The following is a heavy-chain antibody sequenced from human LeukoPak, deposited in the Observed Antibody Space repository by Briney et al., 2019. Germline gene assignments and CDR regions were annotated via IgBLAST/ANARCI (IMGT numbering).Heavy chain of an antibody. CDR3: ARKPLSGGYGGTIDY. CDR1: GFTLSSYW. V-gene: IGHV3-74*01. CDR2: INNDGVST. D-gene: IGHD5-12*01. J-gene: IGHJ4*02. Sequence: GGSLRLSCATSGFTLSSYWMDWVRQVSGKGLEWLSRINNDGVSTSYADSVKGRFTISRDNAKNTLYLRMNSLRAEDTAIYYCARKPLSGGYGGTIDYWGQGTLVTVSS.